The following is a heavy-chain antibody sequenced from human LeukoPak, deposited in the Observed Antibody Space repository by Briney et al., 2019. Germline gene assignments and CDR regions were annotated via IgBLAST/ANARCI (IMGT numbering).Heavy chain of an antibody. CDR2: ISYDGSNK. J-gene: IGHJ4*02. D-gene: IGHD6-13*01. Sequence: GRSLRLSCAASGFTFSSYGMHWVRQAPGKGLEWVAVISYDGSNKYYADSVKGRFTISRDNSKNTLYLQMNSLRAEDTAVYYCARHIRQQLAIDYWGQGTLVTVSS. CDR1: GFTFSSYG. V-gene: IGHV3-30*03. CDR3: ARHIRQQLAIDY.